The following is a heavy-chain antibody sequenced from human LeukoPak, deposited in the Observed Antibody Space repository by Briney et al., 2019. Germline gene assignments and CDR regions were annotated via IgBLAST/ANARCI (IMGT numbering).Heavy chain of an antibody. Sequence: SETLSLTCTVSGGSINNGGYYWSWIRQHPGKGLEWIGYIYYSGSSYYNPSLRSRVTISVDTSKNHFSLKLSSVTTADTAVYYCARTNYYDSVGSNWFDPWGQGILVTVSS. J-gene: IGHJ5*02. D-gene: IGHD3-22*01. CDR2: IYYSGSS. CDR1: GGSINNGGYY. CDR3: ARTNYYDSVGSNWFDP. V-gene: IGHV4-31*03.